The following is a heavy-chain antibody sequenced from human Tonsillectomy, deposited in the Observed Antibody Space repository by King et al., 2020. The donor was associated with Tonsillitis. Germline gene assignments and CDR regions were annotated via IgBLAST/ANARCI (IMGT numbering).Heavy chain of an antibody. D-gene: IGHD2/OR15-2a*01. CDR1: GDTFSSDL. V-gene: IGHV1-69*04. Sequence: GAEGGGPGSSVKVSCRASGDTFSSDLISWVRQAPRQGLEWMGRIIPTLGVPNYAQKFPGRVTIHAARSPSPVYMELGSLTSDDTAVYFCARVLQPVSLDSWGQGTLVTVSS. CDR2: IIPTLGVP. J-gene: IGHJ4*02. CDR3: ARVLQPVSLDS.